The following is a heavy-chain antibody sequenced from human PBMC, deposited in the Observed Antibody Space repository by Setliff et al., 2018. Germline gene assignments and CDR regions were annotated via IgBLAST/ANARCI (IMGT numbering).Heavy chain of an antibody. V-gene: IGHV1-3*01. CDR1: GYIFTYYA. J-gene: IGHJ3*02. CDR2: INAGNGNR. Sequence: ASVKVSCKASGYIFTYYAIHWVRQAPGQRLEWMGWINAGNGNRKYSQRFQGRVTITRDTSASTVFLELSTLRSEDTAVYYCMRGFLGATASFDIWGQGTMVTVSS. D-gene: IGHD3-3*01. CDR3: MRGFLGATASFDI.